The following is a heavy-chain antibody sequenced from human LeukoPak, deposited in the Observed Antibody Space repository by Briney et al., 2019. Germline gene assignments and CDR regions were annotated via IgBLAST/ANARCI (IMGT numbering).Heavy chain of an antibody. CDR1: GYTFTGYY. CDR2: INPNSGGT. D-gene: IGHD6-19*01. CDR3: ARGGAVAVGHFDY. Sequence: ASVKVSCKASGYTFTGYYMHWVRQAPGHGLEWMGWINPNSGGTNYAQKFQGRVSMTRDTSISTAYMELSRLRSDDTAVYYCARGGAVAVGHFDYWGQGTLVTVSS. J-gene: IGHJ4*02. V-gene: IGHV1-2*02.